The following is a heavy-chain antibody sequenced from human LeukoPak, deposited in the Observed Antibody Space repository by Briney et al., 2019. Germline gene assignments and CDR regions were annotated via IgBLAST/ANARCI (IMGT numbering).Heavy chain of an antibody. Sequence: PGGSLRLSCAASGFTFSSYAMSWVRQAPGKGLEWVSSISGSGVSTYYADSVQGRFPISRDNSKSALYLQMNSLRAEDTAVYYCAKGLIAVAGTRFAGGYMDVWGKGTTVTVSS. J-gene: IGHJ6*03. V-gene: IGHV3-23*01. CDR2: ISGSGVST. CDR3: AKGLIAVAGTRFAGGYMDV. D-gene: IGHD6-19*01. CDR1: GFTFSSYA.